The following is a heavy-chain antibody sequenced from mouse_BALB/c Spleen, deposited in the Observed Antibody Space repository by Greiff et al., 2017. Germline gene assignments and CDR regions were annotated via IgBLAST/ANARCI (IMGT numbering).Heavy chain of an antibody. Sequence: QVQLKESAAELARPGASVKMSCKASGYTFTSYTMHWVKQRPGQGLEWIGYINPSSGYTEYNQKFKDKTTLTADKSSSTAYMQLSSLTSEDSAVYYCARGGGPYYAMDYWGQGTSVTVSS. CDR3: ARGGGPYYAMDY. CDR2: INPSSGYT. V-gene: IGHV1-4*02. J-gene: IGHJ4*01. CDR1: GYTFTSYT.